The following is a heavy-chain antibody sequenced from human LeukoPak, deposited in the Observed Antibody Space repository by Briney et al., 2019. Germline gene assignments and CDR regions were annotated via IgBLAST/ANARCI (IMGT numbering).Heavy chain of an antibody. CDR1: GFTFSDYY. Sequence: GGSLRLSCAASGFTFSDYYMSWIRQAPGKGLEWVSYISSSSSYTNYADSVKGRSTISRDNAKNSLHLQMNILRAEDTAVYYCARGRYLYYYYGMDVWGQGTTVTVSS. J-gene: IGHJ6*02. CDR2: ISSSSSYT. V-gene: IGHV3-11*06. CDR3: ARGRYLYYYYGMDV. D-gene: IGHD2-2*02.